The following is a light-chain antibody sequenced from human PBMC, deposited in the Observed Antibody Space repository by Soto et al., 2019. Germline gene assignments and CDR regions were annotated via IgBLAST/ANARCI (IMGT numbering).Light chain of an antibody. CDR3: HQYDTTPWT. V-gene: IGKV4-1*01. Sequence: DIVMTQSPDSLAVSLGERATINCKSSQSLLYSSQNKNYLAWYQQKPGQPPKLLLYWASTRESGVPDRFSGSGSGTDFTLTISSLQAEDVAVYYCHQYDTTPWTLGQGTKVEIK. CDR1: QSLLYSSQNKNY. CDR2: WAS. J-gene: IGKJ1*01.